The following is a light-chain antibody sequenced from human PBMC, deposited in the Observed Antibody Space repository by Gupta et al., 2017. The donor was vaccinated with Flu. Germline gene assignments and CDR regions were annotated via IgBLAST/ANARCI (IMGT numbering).Light chain of an antibody. Sequence: TSSDVGGYDYVSWYQQQPGKAPKLMIYDVTKRPSGVPDRFSGSKSANTASLTISGLQAEDEADYYCCSYAGSYSMMFGGGTKLTAL. V-gene: IGLV2-11*03. CDR2: DVT. CDR1: SSDVGGYDY. J-gene: IGLJ3*02. CDR3: CSYAGSYSMM.